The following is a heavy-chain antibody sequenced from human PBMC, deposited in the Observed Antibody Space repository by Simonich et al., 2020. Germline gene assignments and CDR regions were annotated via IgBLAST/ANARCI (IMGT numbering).Heavy chain of an antibody. J-gene: IGHJ4*02. D-gene: IGHD6-13*01. CDR3: ARDAAGDY. V-gene: IGHV3-21*01. CDR1: GFTFRSYS. CDR2: ISSRSSYI. Sequence: EVQLVESGGGLVKPGGSLRLYCAASGFTFRSYSMNWVRQAPGKGLEWVSAISSRSSYIYYADSVKGRFTISRDNAKNSLYLQMNSLRAEDTAVYYCARDAAGDYWGQGTLVTVSS.